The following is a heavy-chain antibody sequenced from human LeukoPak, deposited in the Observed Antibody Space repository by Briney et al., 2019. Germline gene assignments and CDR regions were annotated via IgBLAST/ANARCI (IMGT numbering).Heavy chain of an antibody. J-gene: IGHJ4*02. Sequence: PGGSLRLSCAASGFTVSSTYISWVRQAPGRGLEWVSVMYSDGRTYYADSLKGGFTISRDSAKNTVYLQINSLRVEDTAVYYCARLPRGDYWGQGTLVIVSS. V-gene: IGHV3-53*01. CDR2: MYSDGRT. CDR3: ARLPRGDY. D-gene: IGHD3-16*01. CDR1: GFTVSSTY.